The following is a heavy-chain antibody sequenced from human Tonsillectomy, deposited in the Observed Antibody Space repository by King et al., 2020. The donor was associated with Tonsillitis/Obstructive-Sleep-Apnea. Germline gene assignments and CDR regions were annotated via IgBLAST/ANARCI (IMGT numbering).Heavy chain of an antibody. CDR1: GFSLSTSEMC. Sequence: TLKESGPALVKPTQTLTLTCTFSGFSLSTSEMCVNWIRQPPGKALEWLARIDWDDDKFYSTSLKTRLTISKDTSKNQVVLTMTNMAPVDTATYYCARAQSCTSTGWFDGWGQGFLVPVSS. J-gene: IGHJ5*02. CDR3: ARAQSCTSTGWFDG. CDR2: IDWDDDK. V-gene: IGHV2-70*04. D-gene: IGHD2/OR15-2a*01.